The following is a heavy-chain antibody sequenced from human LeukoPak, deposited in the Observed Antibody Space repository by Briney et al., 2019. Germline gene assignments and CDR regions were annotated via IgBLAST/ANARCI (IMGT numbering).Heavy chain of an antibody. Sequence: PGGSLRLSCAGSGFNSSSYGMHWVRQAPGKGLEWVAVMGYDGSNKYYADSVKGRFTISRDNSKNTLYLQMNSLRAEDTAVYYCAKDRSCTNDVCHGDFDYWGQGTLVTVSS. J-gene: IGHJ4*02. CDR1: GFNSSSYG. CDR2: MGYDGSNK. CDR3: AKDRSCTNDVCHGDFDY. V-gene: IGHV3-33*06. D-gene: IGHD2-8*01.